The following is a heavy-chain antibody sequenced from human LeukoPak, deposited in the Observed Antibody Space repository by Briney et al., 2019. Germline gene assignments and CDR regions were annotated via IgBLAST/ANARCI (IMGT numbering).Heavy chain of an antibody. J-gene: IGHJ4*02. CDR1: GFTFSDYC. D-gene: IGHD7-27*01. V-gene: IGHV3-11*04. CDR3: ARDSLSGDDLDY. Sequence: GGSLRLSCAASGFTFSDYCMSWTRQAPGKGLEWVSYIRGSGTTVYYADSVKGRFTISRDNAKNSVYLQMNSLGAEDTAVYYCARDSLSGDDLDYWGQGTLVTVSS. CDR2: IRGSGTTV.